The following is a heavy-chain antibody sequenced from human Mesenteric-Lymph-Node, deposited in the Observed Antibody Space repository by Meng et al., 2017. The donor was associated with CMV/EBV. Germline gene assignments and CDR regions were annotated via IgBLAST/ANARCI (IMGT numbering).Heavy chain of an antibody. CDR1: ELTFSDHY. J-gene: IGHJ3*02. CDR2: TRNKANSYTT. D-gene: IGHD2-8*01. V-gene: IGHV3-72*01. Sequence: GESLKISCTASELTFSDHYMDWVRQAPGKGLEWVGRTRNKANSYTTEYAASVKGRFTISRDDSKNSLYLQMNSLKTEDTAVYYCARVGTRRLTRHDAFDIWGQGTMVTVSS. CDR3: ARVGTRRLTRHDAFDI.